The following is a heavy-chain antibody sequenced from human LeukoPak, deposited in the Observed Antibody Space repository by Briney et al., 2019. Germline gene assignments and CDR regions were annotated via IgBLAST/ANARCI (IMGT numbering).Heavy chain of an antibody. D-gene: IGHD6-13*01. CDR1: GFTFSSYW. Sequence: GGSLRLSCAASGFTFSSYWMSWVRQAPGKGLEWVANIKQDGSEKYYVDSVKGRFTISRDNAKSSLYLQMNSLRAEDTAVYYCASLAAAGTHFDYWGQGTLVTVSS. V-gene: IGHV3-7*01. CDR3: ASLAAAGTHFDY. J-gene: IGHJ4*02. CDR2: IKQDGSEK.